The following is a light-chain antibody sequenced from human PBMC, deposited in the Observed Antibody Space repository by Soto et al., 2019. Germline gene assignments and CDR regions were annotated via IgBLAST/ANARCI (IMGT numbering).Light chain of an antibody. CDR2: DVS. CDR3: SSYTRSATRV. Sequence: QSVLTQPASVSGSLGQSITISCTGTSSDVGGYNYVSWHQQHPGKAPKLMIYDVSNRPSGVSNRFSGSKSGNTASLTISGLQAEDEADYYCSSYTRSATRVFGTGTKLTVL. CDR1: SSDVGGYNY. V-gene: IGLV2-14*03. J-gene: IGLJ1*01.